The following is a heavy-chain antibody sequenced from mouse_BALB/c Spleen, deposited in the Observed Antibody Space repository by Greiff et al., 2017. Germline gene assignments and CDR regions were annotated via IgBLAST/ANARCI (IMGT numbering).Heavy chain of an antibody. D-gene: IGHD1-1*01. Sequence: VQLQQSGPGLVKPSQSLSLSCSVTGYSITSGYYWYWIRQFPGNKLEWMGYISYDGSNNYNPSLKNRISITRDTSKNQFFLKLNSVTTEDTATYDCARVNYYGSRSYYAMDYWGQGTSVTVSS. CDR1: GYSITSGYY. V-gene: IGHV3-6*02. CDR2: ISYDGSN. J-gene: IGHJ4*01. CDR3: ARVNYYGSRSYYAMDY.